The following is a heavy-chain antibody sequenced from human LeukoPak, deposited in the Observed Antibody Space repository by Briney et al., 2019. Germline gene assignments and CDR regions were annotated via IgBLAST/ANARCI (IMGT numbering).Heavy chain of an antibody. D-gene: IGHD4-17*01. V-gene: IGHV4-34*01. Sequence: SETLSLTCTVSGGSISSYYWSWIRQPPGKGLEWIGEINHSGSTNYNPSLKSRVTISVDTSKNQFSLKLSSVTAADTAVYYCARSYGTKLDYWGQGTLVTVSS. J-gene: IGHJ4*02. CDR2: INHSGST. CDR3: ARSYGTKLDY. CDR1: GGSISSYY.